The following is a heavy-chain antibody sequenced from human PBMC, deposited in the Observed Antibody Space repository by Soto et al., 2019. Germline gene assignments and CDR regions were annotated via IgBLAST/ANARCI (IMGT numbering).Heavy chain of an antibody. D-gene: IGHD1-26*01. CDR1: GYTFTGYG. J-gene: IGHJ4*02. Sequence: QVQLVQAGAEVKKPGASVKVSCNASGYTFTGYGISWVRQAPGQGLEWMSWITVYNGNTNYAPKFQGRVTMTTDTSTSTAFLELRNLRSDDTAVYYCARGLGAFEYWGQGTLVTVSS. CDR3: ARGLGAFEY. CDR2: ITVYNGNT. V-gene: IGHV1-18*04.